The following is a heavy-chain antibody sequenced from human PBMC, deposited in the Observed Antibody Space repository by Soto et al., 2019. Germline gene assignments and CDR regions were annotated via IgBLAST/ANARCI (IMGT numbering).Heavy chain of an antibody. V-gene: IGHV3-30-3*01. CDR1: GFTFSSYA. Sequence: GGSLRLSCAASGFTFSSYAMHWVRQAPGKGLEWVAVISYDGSNKYYADSVKGRFTISRDNSKNTLYLQMNSLRAEDAAVYYCARDGPIVIMVYPPIARYYYYGMDVWGQGTTVTVSS. CDR2: ISYDGSNK. CDR3: ARDGPIVIMVYPPIARYYYYGMDV. D-gene: IGHD2-8*01. J-gene: IGHJ6*02.